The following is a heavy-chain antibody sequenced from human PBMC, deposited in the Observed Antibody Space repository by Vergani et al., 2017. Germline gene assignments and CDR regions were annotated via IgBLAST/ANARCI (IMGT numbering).Heavy chain of an antibody. D-gene: IGHD2-2*01. CDR3: ARHDIVVVPAATIYNWFDP. V-gene: IGHV4-39*01. CDR1: GGSISSSSYY. CDR2: IYYSGST. Sequence: QLQLQESGPGLVKPSETLSLTCTVSGGSISSSSYYWGWIRQPPGKGLEWIGSIYYSGSTYYNPSLKSRVTISVDTSKNQFSRKLSSVTAADTAVYYCARHDIVVVPAATIYNWFDPGGQGTLVTVSS. J-gene: IGHJ5*02.